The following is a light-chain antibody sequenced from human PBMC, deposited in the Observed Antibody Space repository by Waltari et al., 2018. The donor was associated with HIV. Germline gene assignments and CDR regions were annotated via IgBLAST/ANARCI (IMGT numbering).Light chain of an antibody. J-gene: IGLJ2*01. V-gene: IGLV3-19*01. CDR3: KSRDSSGNHVL. Sequence: SSELTQDATVSVALGQTVRITCQGDNLITYSASWYQQKPGQAPVLVIFGKNNRPSGIPDLFSGSTSGNTASLTITGAQAEDEADYYCKSRDSSGNHVLFGGGTKLTVL. CDR2: GKN. CDR1: NLITYS.